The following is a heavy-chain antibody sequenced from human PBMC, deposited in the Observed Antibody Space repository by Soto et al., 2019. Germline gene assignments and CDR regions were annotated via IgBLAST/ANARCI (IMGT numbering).Heavy chain of an antibody. V-gene: IGHV3-23*01. CDR2: ISGSGGST. D-gene: IGHD7-27*01. CDR1: GFTFSSYA. Sequence: GGSLRLSCAASGFTFSSYAMSWVRQAPGKGLEWVSAISGSGGSTYYADSVKGRFTISRDNSKNTLYLQMNSLRAEDTAVYYCAKKGILTGETPYYFDYWGQGTLVTVSS. J-gene: IGHJ4*02. CDR3: AKKGILTGETPYYFDY.